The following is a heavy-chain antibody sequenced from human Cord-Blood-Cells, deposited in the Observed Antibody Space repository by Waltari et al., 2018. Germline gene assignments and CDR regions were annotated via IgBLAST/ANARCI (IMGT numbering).Heavy chain of an antibody. CDR2: INPSGGST. CDR3: AREPINIPEDYYYYGMDV. D-gene: IGHD2-2*02. Sequence: QVQLVQSGAEVKKPGASVKVSCKASGYTFTSYYMHWVRQAPGQGLEWMGIINPSGGSTSYEQKFQGRVTMTRDTSTSTVYMELSSLRSEDTAVYYCAREPINIPEDYYYYGMDVWGQGTTVTVSS. CDR1: GYTFTSYY. J-gene: IGHJ6*02. V-gene: IGHV1-46*01.